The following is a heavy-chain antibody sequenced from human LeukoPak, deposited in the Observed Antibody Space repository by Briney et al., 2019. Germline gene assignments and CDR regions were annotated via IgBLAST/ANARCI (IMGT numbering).Heavy chain of an antibody. V-gene: IGHV3-23*01. D-gene: IGHD3-10*01. CDR3: AKPVYVSGSPDY. CDR1: GFTFSNYA. Sequence: GGSLRLSCAASGFTFSNYAMHWVRQAPGKGLEWVSAINNGDHSAYCTDSVKGRFTISRDNSKNTLYLQMNSLRAEDTAVYYCAKPVYVSGSPDYWGQGILVTVSS. J-gene: IGHJ4*02. CDR2: INNGDHSA.